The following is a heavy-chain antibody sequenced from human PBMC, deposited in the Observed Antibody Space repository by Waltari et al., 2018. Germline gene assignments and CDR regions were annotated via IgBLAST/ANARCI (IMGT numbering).Heavy chain of an antibody. CDR2: IYYSGST. CDR1: GGSISSSSYY. V-gene: IGHV4-39*01. D-gene: IGHD3-3*01. Sequence: QLQLQESGPGLVKPSETLSLTCTVSGGSISSSSYYWGWIRQPPGKGLEWIGSIYYSGSTYYNPSLKSRVTISVDTSKNQFSLKLSSVTAADTAVYYCARRRGPITIFGVIDIWGQGTMVTVSS. J-gene: IGHJ3*02. CDR3: ARRRGPITIFGVIDI.